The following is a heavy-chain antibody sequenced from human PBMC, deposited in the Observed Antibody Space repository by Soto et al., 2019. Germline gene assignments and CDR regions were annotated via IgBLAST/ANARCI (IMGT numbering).Heavy chain of an antibody. V-gene: IGHV1-58*01. D-gene: IGHD3-9*01. CDR1: GWTFTSCP. J-gene: IGHJ6*02. CDR3: KQKTAYDILTGYPKNYYYYGMDV. Sequence: SVNGSCKPSGWTFTSCPGQWGRGARGQRLECIGGIVVGSGNTNYAQKFQERVTITRDMSTSTAYMELSSLRSEDTAVFFFKQKTAYDILTGYPKNYYYYGMDVWGQGTTVTVSS. CDR2: IVVGSGNT.